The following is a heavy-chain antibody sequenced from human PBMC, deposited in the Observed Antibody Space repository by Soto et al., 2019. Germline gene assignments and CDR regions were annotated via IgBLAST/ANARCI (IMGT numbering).Heavy chain of an antibody. Sequence: QVQLQESGPGLVKPSETLSLTCTVSGGSISSYYWSWIRQPPGKGLEWIGYIYYSGSTNYNPSLKSRVTISVDTFKNQFSLKLSSVTAADTAVYYCARGRYSSSSYYYYYMDVWGKGTTVTVSS. D-gene: IGHD6-6*01. CDR1: GGSISSYY. CDR3: ARGRYSSSSYYYYYMDV. V-gene: IGHV4-59*01. J-gene: IGHJ6*03. CDR2: IYYSGST.